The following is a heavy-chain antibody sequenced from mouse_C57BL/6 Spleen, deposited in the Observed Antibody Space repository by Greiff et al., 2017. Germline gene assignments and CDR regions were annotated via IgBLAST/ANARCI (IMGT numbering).Heavy chain of an antibody. J-gene: IGHJ4*01. D-gene: IGHD2-4*01. CDR2: IDPSDSYT. Sequence: VPLQQPGAELVMPGASVKLSCKASGYTFTSYWMHWVQQRPGQGLEWIGEIDPSDSYTNYNQKFTGKSTLTVDKSSSTAYMQLSSLTSEDSAVYYCARRGDYDVGGSMDYWGQGTSVTVSS. CDR3: ARRGDYDVGGSMDY. CDR1: GYTFTSYW. V-gene: IGHV1-69*01.